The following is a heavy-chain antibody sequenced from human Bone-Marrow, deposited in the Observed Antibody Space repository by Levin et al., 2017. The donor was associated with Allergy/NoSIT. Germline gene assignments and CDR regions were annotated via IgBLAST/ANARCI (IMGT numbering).Heavy chain of an antibody. V-gene: IGHV3-49*03. Sequence: GESLKISCTSSGFTFGDYAMNWFRQAPGKGLEWVGLIRSKAYGGTTEYAASVKGRFTISRDDSKGIAYLQMNSLKTEDTAVYFCTRAGYYYYMDVWGKGTTVAVSS. J-gene: IGHJ6*03. CDR1: GFTFGDYA. CDR2: IRSKAYGGTT. CDR3: TRAGYYYYMDV.